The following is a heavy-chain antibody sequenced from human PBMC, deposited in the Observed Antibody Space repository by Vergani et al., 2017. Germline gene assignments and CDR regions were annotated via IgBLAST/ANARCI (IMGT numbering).Heavy chain of an antibody. CDR3: ATKSCGTPGCQIGYFRE. CDR2: ISYDGTQK. D-gene: IGHD1-1*01. Sequence: QVHLVESGGGVVQPGRSLRLSCVVSGFTSSYYGMHWVRQAPGKGLEWVAVISYDGTQKYYAASVKGRFTISRDNSKSTRYLQMNSLRTEDTAVYYCATKSCGTPGCQIGYFREWGQGTLVTVSS. J-gene: IGHJ1*01. CDR1: GFTSSYYG. V-gene: IGHV3-30*03.